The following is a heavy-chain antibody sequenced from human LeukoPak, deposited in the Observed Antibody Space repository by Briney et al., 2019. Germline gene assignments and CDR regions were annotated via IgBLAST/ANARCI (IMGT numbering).Heavy chain of an antibody. V-gene: IGHV4-4*02. D-gene: IGHD3-9*01. Sequence: SSETLSLTCAVSGGSISSSNWWSWVRQPPGKGLEWIGEIYHSGSTNYNPSLKSRVTISVDKSKNQFSLKLSSVTAADTAVYYCARGGKYYDILTGYYIGPNFDYWGQGTLVTVSP. J-gene: IGHJ4*02. CDR1: GGSISSSNW. CDR3: ARGGKYYDILTGYYIGPNFDY. CDR2: IYHSGST.